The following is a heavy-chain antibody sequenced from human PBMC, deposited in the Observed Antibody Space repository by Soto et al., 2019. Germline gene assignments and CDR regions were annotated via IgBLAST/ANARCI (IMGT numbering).Heavy chain of an antibody. CDR3: VRESTPTRWFDP. J-gene: IGHJ5*02. V-gene: IGHV1-46*03. Sequence: ASVKVSCKASGYTFTSNGISWVRQAPGQGLEWMGVINPSGGSTSYAQNFQGRVTMTRDTSTSTVYMELSSLRSEDTAVYYCVRESTPTRWFDPWGQGTLVTVSS. CDR2: INPSGGST. D-gene: IGHD2-2*01. CDR1: GYTFTSNG.